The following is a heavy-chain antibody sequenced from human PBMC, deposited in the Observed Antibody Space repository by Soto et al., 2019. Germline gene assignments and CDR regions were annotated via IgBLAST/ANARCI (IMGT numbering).Heavy chain of an antibody. D-gene: IGHD6-6*01. J-gene: IGHJ3*02. CDR2: ISAYNGNT. CDR3: ARDLKYSSSNPRESKKKDAFGI. V-gene: IGHV1-18*01. CDR1: GYTFTSYG. Sequence: GASVKVSCKASGYTFTSYGISWVRQAPGQGLKWMGWISAYNGNTNYAQKLQGRVTMTTDTSTSTAYMELRSLRSDDTAVYYCARDLKYSSSNPRESKKKDAFGIWGQGTMVTVSS.